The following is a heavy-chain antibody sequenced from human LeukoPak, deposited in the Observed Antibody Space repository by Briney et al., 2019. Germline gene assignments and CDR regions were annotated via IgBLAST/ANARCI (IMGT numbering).Heavy chain of an antibody. V-gene: IGHV4-34*01. CDR2: INHSGST. J-gene: IGHJ4*02. CDR3: ARGRRDILTGYYGY. Sequence: SETLSLTCAVYGGSFSGYYWSWIRQPPGKGLEWIGEINHSGSTNYNPSLKSRVTISVDTSKNQFSLKLSSVTAADTAVYYCARGRRDILTGYYGYWSQGTLVTVSS. D-gene: IGHD3-9*01. CDR1: GGSFSGYY.